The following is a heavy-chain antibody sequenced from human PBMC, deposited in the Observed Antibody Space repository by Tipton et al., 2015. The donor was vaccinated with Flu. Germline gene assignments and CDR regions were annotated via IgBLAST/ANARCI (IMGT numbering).Heavy chain of an antibody. CDR3: GSHDNHGAYDSSLDF. D-gene: IGHD5-12*01. Sequence: TLSLTCTISHGSISDNYWSWIRRPPGKGLEWIASTSYTGDSKYNPSLRSRVTILVDTPKNQFSLRLNSVTAADTAVYYCGSHDNHGAYDSSLDFWGPGLLVTVSS. V-gene: IGHV4-59*08. CDR1: HGSISDNY. CDR2: TSYTGDS. J-gene: IGHJ4*02.